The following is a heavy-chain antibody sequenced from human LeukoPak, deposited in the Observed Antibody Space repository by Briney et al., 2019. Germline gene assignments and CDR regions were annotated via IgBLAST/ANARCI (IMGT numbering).Heavy chain of an antibody. CDR3: ARRVVDRYYYYYMDV. CDR2: IYPGDSDT. V-gene: IGHV5-51*03. D-gene: IGHD2-21*01. CDR1: GYTFTSYW. J-gene: IGHJ6*03. Sequence: KPGESLKISCKGSGYTFTSYWIGWVRQMPGKGLEWMGIIYPGDSDTRYSPSFQGQVTISADKSISTAYLQWSSLKASDTAMYYCARRVVDRYYYYYMDVWGKGTTVTVSS.